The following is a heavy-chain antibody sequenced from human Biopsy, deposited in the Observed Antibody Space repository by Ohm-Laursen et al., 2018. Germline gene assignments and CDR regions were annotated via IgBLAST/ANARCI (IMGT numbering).Heavy chain of an antibody. CDR2: INHSGRT. Sequence: GTLSLTCAVYGESFNGYYWSWIRQTPGKGLEWIGEINHSGRTNYNPSLKSRVTISVETSKNQFSLKVRSVTAADTAVYYCVRGVDYYDPYHYYALDVWGQGATVTVSS. CDR1: GESFNGYY. V-gene: IGHV4-34*01. CDR3: VRGVDYYDPYHYYALDV. D-gene: IGHD3-22*01. J-gene: IGHJ6*02.